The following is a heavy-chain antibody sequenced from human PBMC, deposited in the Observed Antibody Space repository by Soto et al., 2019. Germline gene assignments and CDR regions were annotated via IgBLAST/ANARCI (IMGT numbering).Heavy chain of an antibody. J-gene: IGHJ6*02. CDR1: GGTFSSYA. Sequence: GASVKVSCKASGGTFSSYAISWVRQAPGQGLEWMGGIIPIFGTANYAQKFQGRVTITADESTSTAYMELSSLRSEDTAVYYCARGTGTAGNYYYGMDVWGQGTTVTVSS. D-gene: IGHD3-10*01. V-gene: IGHV1-69*13. CDR2: IIPIFGTA. CDR3: ARGTGTAGNYYYGMDV.